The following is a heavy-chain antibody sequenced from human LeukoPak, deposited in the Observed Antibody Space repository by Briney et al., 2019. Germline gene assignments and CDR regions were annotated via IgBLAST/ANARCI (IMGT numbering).Heavy chain of an antibody. Sequence: GGSLRLSCAASGFTFSSYAMSWVRQAPGKGLELVSGISGSGASRYDADSVKGRVTISRDNSKNTLYLQMNSLRAEDTAVYYCAKKAEGYGDGNYFDYWGQGTLVTVSS. D-gene: IGHD4-17*01. V-gene: IGHV3-23*01. CDR2: ISGSGASR. J-gene: IGHJ4*02. CDR3: AKKAEGYGDGNYFDY. CDR1: GFTFSSYA.